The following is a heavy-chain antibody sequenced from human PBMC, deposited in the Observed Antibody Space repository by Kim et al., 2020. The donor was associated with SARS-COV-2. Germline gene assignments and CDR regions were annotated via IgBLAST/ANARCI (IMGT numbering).Heavy chain of an antibody. CDR3: ARLGFGAAAGAIDY. J-gene: IGHJ4*02. Sequence: SETLSLTCTVSGGSISSSSYYWGWIRQPPGKGLEWIGSIYHSGSTYYNPSLKSRVTISVDTSKNQFSLKLSSVTAADTAVYYCARLGFGAAAGAIDYWGQGTLVTVSS. D-gene: IGHD6-13*01. V-gene: IGHV4-39*01. CDR2: IYHSGST. CDR1: GGSISSSSYY.